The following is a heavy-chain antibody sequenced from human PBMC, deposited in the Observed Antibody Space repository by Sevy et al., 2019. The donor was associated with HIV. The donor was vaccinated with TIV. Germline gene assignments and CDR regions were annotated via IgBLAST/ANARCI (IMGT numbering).Heavy chain of an antibody. CDR2: IYYSGRT. V-gene: IGHV4-59*01. CDR1: GDSISGYY. CDR3: ARQFQEYYYGVDV. Sequence: SDTLSLTCTVSGDSISGYYWSWIRQPPGKGLEWIGYIYYSGRTNYNPSLKSRVTISEDRSKNQLSLKLTSVTAADTAVYYCARQFQEYYYGVDVWGQGTMVTVSS. D-gene: IGHD6-6*01. J-gene: IGHJ6*02.